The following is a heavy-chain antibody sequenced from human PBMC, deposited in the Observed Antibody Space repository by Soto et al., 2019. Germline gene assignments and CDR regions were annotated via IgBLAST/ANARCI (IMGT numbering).Heavy chain of an antibody. D-gene: IGHD3-22*01. J-gene: IGHJ5*02. V-gene: IGHV3-33*01. CDR3: SRENYESRGCWGGYHFVA. Sequence: QVQLVESGGGVVQPGRSLRLSCAASGFSFRYHGMHWVRQAPGKGLEWLAVIWYDGTNRNYAGSVKGRFTISRDNSNNTLFLHMNSLRAEGTAVYYCSRENYESRGCWGGYHFVAWGQGTLVSVSS. CDR1: GFSFRYHG. CDR2: IWYDGTNR.